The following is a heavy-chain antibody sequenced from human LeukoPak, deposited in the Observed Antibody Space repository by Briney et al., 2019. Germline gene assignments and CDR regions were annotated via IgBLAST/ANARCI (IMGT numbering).Heavy chain of an antibody. CDR3: ARGPATTVTTGGPLGY. CDR1: GGSISSGDYY. D-gene: IGHD4-17*01. CDR2: IYYSGST. J-gene: IGHJ4*02. V-gene: IGHV4-30-4*01. Sequence: SQTLSLTCTVSGGSISSGDYYWSWIRQPPGKGLEWIGYIYYSGSTYYNPSLKSRVTISVDTSKNQFSLKLSSVTAADTAVYYCARGPATTVTTGGPLGYWGQGTLVTVSS.